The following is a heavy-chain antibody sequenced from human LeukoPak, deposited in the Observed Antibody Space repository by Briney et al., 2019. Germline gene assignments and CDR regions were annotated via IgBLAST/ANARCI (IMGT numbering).Heavy chain of an antibody. Sequence: GGSLRLSCPASGFTFSTFTMNWVRQAPGRGLEWVSVIFGGGGSTFYADSVKGRFTVSRDNSKNILYLQMNTLRADDTAIYYCAKDRIPDNRWNFDFWGQGTPVTVSS. D-gene: IGHD1-1*01. V-gene: IGHV3-23*01. J-gene: IGHJ4*02. CDR3: AKDRIPDNRWNFDF. CDR2: IFGGGGST. CDR1: GFTFSTFT.